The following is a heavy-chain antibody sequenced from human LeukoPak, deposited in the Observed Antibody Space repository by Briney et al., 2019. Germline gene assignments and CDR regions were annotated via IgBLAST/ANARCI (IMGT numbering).Heavy chain of an antibody. CDR1: GGSISRGRHS. Sequence: QEQLQETGPGLVKPSHPLSLTCTVSGGSISRGRHSLSWIPLPPGARPEWIGHIYTSGSTNYNPSLKSRVTISVDMSKNQFSLKLSSVTAADTAVYYCAREEDWNYDYWGQGTLVTVSS. CDR2: IYTSGST. D-gene: IGHD1-7*01. J-gene: IGHJ4*02. CDR3: AREEDWNYDY. V-gene: IGHV4-61*02.